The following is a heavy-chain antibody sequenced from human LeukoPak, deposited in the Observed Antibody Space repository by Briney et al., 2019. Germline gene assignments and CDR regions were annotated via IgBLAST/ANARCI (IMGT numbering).Heavy chain of an antibody. Sequence: ASVKVSCKASGGTFSSYAISWARQAPGQGLEWMGGIIPIFGTANYAQKFQGRVTTTADKSTSTAYMELSSLRSEDTAVYYCARATVEEGATNWFDPWGQGTLVTVSS. CDR1: GGTFSSYA. J-gene: IGHJ5*02. D-gene: IGHD1-26*01. CDR3: ARATVEEGATNWFDP. CDR2: IIPIFGTA. V-gene: IGHV1-69*06.